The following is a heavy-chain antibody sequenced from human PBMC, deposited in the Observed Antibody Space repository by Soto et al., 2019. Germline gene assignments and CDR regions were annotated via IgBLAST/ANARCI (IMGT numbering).Heavy chain of an antibody. V-gene: IGHV4-4*02. CDR1: GGSFTSNNW. D-gene: IGHD1-7*01. CDR2: ICRTGST. Sequence: QVQLQESGPGLVKPSGTLSLTCAVSGGSFTSNNWWTWVRQPPGQGLEWIGEICRTGSTNYNPSLKSRVTISLDKSENQFSLKVTSLTVADTAVYYCASRDPGTSVDYWGQGTLVTVSS. J-gene: IGHJ4*02. CDR3: ASRDPGTSVDY.